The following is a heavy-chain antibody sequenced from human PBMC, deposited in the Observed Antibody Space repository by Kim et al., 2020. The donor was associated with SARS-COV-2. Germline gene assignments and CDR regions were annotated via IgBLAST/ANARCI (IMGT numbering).Heavy chain of an antibody. V-gene: IGHV3-30*04. Sequence: GGSLRLSCAASGFTFNRFVMHWVRQAPGKGLEWVAGISPSGGQKYYIDSVKGRFTISRDTSQKTLFLQMNSLTSEDTAMNFCAQEGETGDRSGHDALDL. D-gene: IGHD2-21*01. CDR3: AQEGETGDRSGHDALDL. J-gene: IGHJ3*01. CDR1: GFTFNRFV. CDR2: ISPSGGQK.